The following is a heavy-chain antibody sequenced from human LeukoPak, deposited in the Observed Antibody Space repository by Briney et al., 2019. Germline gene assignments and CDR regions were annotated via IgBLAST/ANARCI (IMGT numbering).Heavy chain of an antibody. Sequence: PSETLSLTCTVSGDSVSSSSYYWGWIRQPPGKGLEWIGTIYYSGSTYYNPSLKSRVTISVDTSKNQFSLKLSSVTAADTAVYYCARGAMVRGVLGAFDIWGQGTMVTVSS. V-gene: IGHV4-39*01. D-gene: IGHD3-10*01. CDR1: GDSVSSSSYY. CDR2: IYYSGST. CDR3: ARGAMVRGVLGAFDI. J-gene: IGHJ3*02.